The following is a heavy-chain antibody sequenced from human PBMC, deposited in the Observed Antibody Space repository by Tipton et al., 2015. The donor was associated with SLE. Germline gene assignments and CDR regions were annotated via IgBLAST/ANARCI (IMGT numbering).Heavy chain of an antibody. CDR3: AKTGWELGYFDY. V-gene: IGHV4-38-2*01. CDR2: IYHSGST. J-gene: IGHJ4*02. D-gene: IGHD1-26*01. Sequence: TLSLTCAVSGYSITSGYYWGWIRQPPGKGLEWIGNIYHSGSTYYNPSLKSRVTISVDTSKNQFSLKLISVTAADTALYYCAKTGWELGYFDYWGQGTLVTVSS. CDR1: GYSITSGYY.